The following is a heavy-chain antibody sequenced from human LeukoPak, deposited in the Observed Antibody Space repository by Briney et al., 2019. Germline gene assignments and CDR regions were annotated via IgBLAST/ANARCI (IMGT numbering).Heavy chain of an antibody. CDR2: IYHTGNT. D-gene: IGHD3-10*01. CDR3: ARGNYGSGSYYVVDFDY. J-gene: IGHJ4*02. Sequence: SETLSLTCSVSNDSIRNYDWSWIRQPPGKALEWIGYIYHTGNTNYNPSLKSRLTMSIDTSKNQFSLNLNSVTAADTAVYYCARGNYGSGSYYVVDFDYWGQGTLVTVSS. CDR1: NDSIRNYD. V-gene: IGHV4-59*01.